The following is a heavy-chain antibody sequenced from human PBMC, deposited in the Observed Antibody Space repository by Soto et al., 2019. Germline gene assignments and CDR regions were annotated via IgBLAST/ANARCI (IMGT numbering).Heavy chain of an antibody. CDR1: GFTFSSYG. J-gene: IGHJ4*02. D-gene: IGHD2-2*01. V-gene: IGHV3-33*01. Sequence: PGGSLRLSCAASGFTFSSYGMHRVRQAPGKGLEWVAVIWFDGSDKYYGDSVRGRFTISRDNFKNTLHLQMDSLRAEDTALYYCAREYQSNSAMGLDYWGQGILVTVSS. CDR3: AREYQSNSAMGLDY. CDR2: IWFDGSDK.